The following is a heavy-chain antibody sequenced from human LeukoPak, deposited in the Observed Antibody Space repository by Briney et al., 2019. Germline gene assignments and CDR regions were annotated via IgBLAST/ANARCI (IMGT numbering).Heavy chain of an antibody. Sequence: GGSLTVPRAASGFAFSSFAIGWVRQSPGKGLEWLSTINGGGNTTFYADSVKGRFTISRDNSKNTLYLHMDSLRPDDTAIYYCTKELHVAVAVADYYYFYVDVGGRGTAVTVSS. J-gene: IGHJ6*03. D-gene: IGHD6-19*01. CDR2: INGGGNTT. V-gene: IGHV3-23*01. CDR1: GFAFSSFA. CDR3: TKELHVAVAVADYYYFYVDV.